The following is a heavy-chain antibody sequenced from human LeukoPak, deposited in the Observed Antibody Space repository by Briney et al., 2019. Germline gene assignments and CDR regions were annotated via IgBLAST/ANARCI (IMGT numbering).Heavy chain of an antibody. Sequence: PSETLSLTCTVSGYSISSGYYWGWIRQPPGKGLEWIGSIYHSGSTYYNPSLKSRVTISVDTSKNQFSLKLSSVTAADTAVYYCARDIGIGRGGSGSVDYWGQGTLVTVSS. J-gene: IGHJ4*02. D-gene: IGHD3-10*01. CDR3: ARDIGIGRGGSGSVDY. CDR1: GYSISSGYY. V-gene: IGHV4-38-2*02. CDR2: IYHSGST.